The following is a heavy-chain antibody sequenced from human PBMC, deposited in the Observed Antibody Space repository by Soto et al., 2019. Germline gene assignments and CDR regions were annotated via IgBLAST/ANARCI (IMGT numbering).Heavy chain of an antibody. CDR3: AREGRGKKAGYNGLVSLGY. CDR1: GSRFSNYV. CDR2: IIPIFNST. Sequence: SVKVSYKVSGSRFSNYVISWVRQAPGHGLEWLGRIIPIFNSTKYAQSFQGRVTITADKSTSTASLELSSLRSDDTAVYYCAREGRGKKAGYNGLVSLGYWGQGTLVTVSS. D-gene: IGHD2-2*02. V-gene: IGHV1-69*06. J-gene: IGHJ4*02.